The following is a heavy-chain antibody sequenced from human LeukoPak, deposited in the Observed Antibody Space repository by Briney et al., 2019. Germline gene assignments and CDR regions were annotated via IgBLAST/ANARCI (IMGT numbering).Heavy chain of an antibody. D-gene: IGHD2-2*01. CDR3: ARATPLIVVVPAAIGRSRFDP. V-gene: IGHV1-2*02. Sequence: GASVKVSCKASGYTFTGYYMHWVRQAPGQGLEWMGWINPNSGGTNYAQKFQGRVTMTRDTSISTAYMELSRLRSDDTAVYYCARATPLIVVVPAAIGRSRFDPWGQGTLVTVFS. J-gene: IGHJ5*02. CDR2: INPNSGGT. CDR1: GYTFTGYY.